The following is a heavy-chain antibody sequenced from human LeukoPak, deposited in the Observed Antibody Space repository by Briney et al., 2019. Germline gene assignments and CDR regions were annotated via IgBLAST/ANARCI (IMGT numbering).Heavy chain of an antibody. J-gene: IGHJ4*02. CDR2: IKQDGSEK. D-gene: IGHD3-10*02. V-gene: IGHV3-7*01. CDR3: TRASRFRSPGMFDY. Sequence: GGSLRLSRAASGFTFSSYWMSWVRQAPGKGLEWVANIKQDGSEKYSADSVKGRFTVSRDTSQNTFYLQMTSLTAEDTAVYYCTRASRFRSPGMFDYWGQGTLVTVSS. CDR1: GFTFSSYW.